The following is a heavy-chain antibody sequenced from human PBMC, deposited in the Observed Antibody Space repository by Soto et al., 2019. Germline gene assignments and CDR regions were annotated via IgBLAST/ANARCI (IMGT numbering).Heavy chain of an antibody. D-gene: IGHD2-21*01. CDR2: LYSGAGT. V-gene: IGHV3-66*01. CDR3: ARECGGDCSNAFDL. J-gene: IGHJ3*01. CDR1: GFTVSSNY. Sequence: VQLVESGGGLVQPGGSLRLSCAASGFTVSSNYMNWVLQAPGQGLEWLSVLYSGAGTYYADSVKDRFTISRDNSKNTLYLQLNSLRAEATAIYYCARECGGDCSNAFDLWGQGTMVTVSP.